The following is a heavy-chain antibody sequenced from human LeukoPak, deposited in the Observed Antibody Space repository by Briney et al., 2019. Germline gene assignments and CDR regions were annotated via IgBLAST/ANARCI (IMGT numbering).Heavy chain of an antibody. V-gene: IGHV3-9*01. Sequence: PGGSLRLSCAASGFTFDDYAMHWVRQAPGKGLEWVSGISWNSGSIGYADSVKGRFTISRDNAKNSLYLQMNSLRAEDTAVCYCARITNDGWYGLDYWGQGTLVTVSS. CDR3: ARITNDGWYGLDY. CDR2: ISWNSGSI. J-gene: IGHJ4*02. D-gene: IGHD6-19*01. CDR1: GFTFDDYA.